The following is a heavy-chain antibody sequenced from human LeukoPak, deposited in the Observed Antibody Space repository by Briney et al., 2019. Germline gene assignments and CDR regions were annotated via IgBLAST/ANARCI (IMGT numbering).Heavy chain of an antibody. J-gene: IGHJ4*02. Sequence: PGGSLRLSCAASGFTFSSYEMNWARQAPGKGLEWVSYISSSGSTIYYADSVKGRFTISRDNAKNSLYLQMNSLRAEDTAVYYCARGKGWEQPIDYWGQGTLVTVSS. D-gene: IGHD1-26*01. CDR2: ISSSGSTI. CDR1: GFTFSSYE. CDR3: ARGKGWEQPIDY. V-gene: IGHV3-48*03.